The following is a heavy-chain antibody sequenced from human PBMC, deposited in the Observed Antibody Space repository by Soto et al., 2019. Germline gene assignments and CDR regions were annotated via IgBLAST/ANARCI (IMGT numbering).Heavy chain of an antibody. Sequence: EVQLVESGGGLIQPGGSLRLSCAGSGFSFTDYSMNWVRQAPGKGLERVAYISSSSGTIFYADSVKGRVTVSRDNTKNSLYVQMNSLAVDDTAICYRAGGRSVSGIDLLDYWCQGALVAVSS. CDR3: AGGRSVSGIDLLDY. V-gene: IGHV3-48*01. CDR2: ISSSSGTI. CDR1: GFSFTDYS. D-gene: IGHD2-21*01. J-gene: IGHJ4*02.